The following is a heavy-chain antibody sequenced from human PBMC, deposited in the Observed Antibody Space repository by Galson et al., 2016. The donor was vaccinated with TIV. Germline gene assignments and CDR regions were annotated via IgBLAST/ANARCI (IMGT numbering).Heavy chain of an antibody. CDR3: ARVNWARAFDY. J-gene: IGHJ4*02. CDR1: GYIFINYY. CDR2: FNPDSGAT. Sequence: SVKVSCKASGYIFINYYIHWVRQAPGQGLEWLGWFNPDSGATQYAQKFQGRVTMTRDTSISKAYMKLRRPISDDTAVYYCARVNWARAFDYWGQGTQVTVSS. V-gene: IGHV1-2*02. D-gene: IGHD7-27*01.